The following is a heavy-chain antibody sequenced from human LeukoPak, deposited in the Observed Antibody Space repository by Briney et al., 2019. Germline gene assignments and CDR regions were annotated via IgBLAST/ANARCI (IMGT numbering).Heavy chain of an antibody. CDR1: GFTFEDYA. J-gene: IGHJ4*02. V-gene: IGHV3-9*01. CDR3: AKGLGTLTTSSVGF. D-gene: IGHD4-17*01. Sequence: GGSLRLSCAASGFTFEDYAMYWVRQAPGKGLEWVSGINWIGDGRDYADSVKGRFTISRDNARNSLYLQMDSLRPEDAALYYCAKGLGTLTTSSVGFWGQGTLVSVSS. CDR2: INWIGDGR.